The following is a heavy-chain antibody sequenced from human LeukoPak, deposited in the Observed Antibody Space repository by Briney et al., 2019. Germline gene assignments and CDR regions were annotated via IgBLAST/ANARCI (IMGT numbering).Heavy chain of an antibody. D-gene: IGHD6-25*01. Sequence: PGGSLRLSCAASGFTFDDYAMHWVRQAPGKGLEWVSGISWNSGSIGYADSVKGRFTISRDNAKNSLYLQMNGPRAGDTAVYYCARVLTVRSGGYDAFDIWGQGTMVTVSS. CDR3: ARVLTVRSGGYDAFDI. CDR2: ISWNSGSI. J-gene: IGHJ3*02. V-gene: IGHV3-9*01. CDR1: GFTFDDYA.